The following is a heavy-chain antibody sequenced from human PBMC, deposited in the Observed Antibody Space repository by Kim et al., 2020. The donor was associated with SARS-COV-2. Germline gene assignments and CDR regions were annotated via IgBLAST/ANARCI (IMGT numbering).Heavy chain of an antibody. CDR1: GGIFKSYG. CDR2: IVPFFGTT. Sequence: SVKVSCKASGGIFKSYGFTWVRQAPGQGLEWMGGIVPFFGTTNYAQTFHGRLTITADESTRTAYMELSSLRSDDTAVYYCAKGDYGSGSHNYYYYNMDVWGQGTTVTVSS. D-gene: IGHD3-10*01. CDR3: AKGDYGSGSHNYYYYNMDV. V-gene: IGHV1-69*13. J-gene: IGHJ6*02.